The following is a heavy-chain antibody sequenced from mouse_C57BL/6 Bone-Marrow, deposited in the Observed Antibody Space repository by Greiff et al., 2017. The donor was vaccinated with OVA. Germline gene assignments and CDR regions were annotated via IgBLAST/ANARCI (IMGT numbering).Heavy chain of an antibody. Sequence: EVKLEESGGGLVQPGGSLKLSCAASGFTFSDYGMAWVRQAPRQGPEWVACISNLAYSTYYADNVTGRFTISRENAKNTLYLEMSSLRAEDTAMYYCARDVYEGFAYWGQGTLVTVSA. V-gene: IGHV5-15*04. J-gene: IGHJ3*01. CDR2: ISNLAYST. CDR1: GFTFSDYG. D-gene: IGHD2-2*01. CDR3: ARDVYEGFAY.